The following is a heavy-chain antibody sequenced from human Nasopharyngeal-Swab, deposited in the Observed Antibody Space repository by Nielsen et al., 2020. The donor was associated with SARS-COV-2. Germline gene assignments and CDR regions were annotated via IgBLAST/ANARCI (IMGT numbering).Heavy chain of an antibody. D-gene: IGHD5-12*01. V-gene: IGHV4-34*01. J-gene: IGHJ2*01. CDR2: INHSGST. Sequence: SETLSLTCAVYGGTFSGYFWSWIRQPRQPPGKGLEWIGEINHSGSTNYNPSLKSRVTISVDTSKNQFSLKLRSVTAADTAVYYCARLIVATSWYFDLWGRGTLVTVSS. CDR3: ARLIVATSWYFDL. CDR1: GGTFSGYF.